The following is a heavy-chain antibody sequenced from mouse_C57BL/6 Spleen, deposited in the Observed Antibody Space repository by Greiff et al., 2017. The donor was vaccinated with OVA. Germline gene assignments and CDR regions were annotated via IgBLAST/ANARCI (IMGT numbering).Heavy chain of an antibody. V-gene: IGHV14-4*01. CDR2: IDPENGDT. J-gene: IGHJ2*01. CDR3: TTRYSNYLDY. CDR1: GFTIKDDY. Sequence: EVMLVESGAELVRPGASVKLSCTASGFTIKDDYMHWVKQRPEQGLEWIGWIDPENGDTEYDPKFQGKATITADTSSNTAYLQLSSLTSEDTAVYYCTTRYSNYLDYWGQGTTLTVSS. D-gene: IGHD2-5*01.